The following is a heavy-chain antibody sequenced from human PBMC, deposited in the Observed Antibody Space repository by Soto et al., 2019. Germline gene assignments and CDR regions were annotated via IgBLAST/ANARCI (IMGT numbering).Heavy chain of an antibody. D-gene: IGHD3-10*01. CDR3: AKASGAYYYYGMDV. CDR1: GFTFDDYA. Sequence: EVPLVESGGGLVQPGRSLRLSCAASGFTFDDYAMHWVRQAPGKGLEWVSGISWNSGSIGYADSVKGRFTISRDNAKNSLYLQMNSLRAEDTALYYCAKASGAYYYYGMDVWGQGTTVTVSS. V-gene: IGHV3-9*01. CDR2: ISWNSGSI. J-gene: IGHJ6*02.